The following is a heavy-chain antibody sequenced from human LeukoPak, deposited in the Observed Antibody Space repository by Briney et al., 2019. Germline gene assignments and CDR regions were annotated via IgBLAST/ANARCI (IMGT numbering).Heavy chain of an antibody. CDR1: GFTFISYA. J-gene: IGHJ4*02. D-gene: IGHD1-26*01. V-gene: IGHV3-53*01. CDR3: ARGVGSGSRLRAGDY. Sequence: PGGSLRLSCAASGFTFISYAMHWVRQDPGKGLEGVSVIYSGGSTYYADSVKGRFTISTDNSKNTLYLQMNSLRAEDTAVYYCARGVGSGSRLRAGDYWGQGTLVTVSS. CDR2: IYSGGST.